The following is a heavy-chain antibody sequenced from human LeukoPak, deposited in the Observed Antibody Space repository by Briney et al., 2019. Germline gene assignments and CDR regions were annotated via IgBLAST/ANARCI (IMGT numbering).Heavy chain of an antibody. J-gene: IGHJ4*02. V-gene: IGHV3-7*01. CDR2: IKQDGSEK. CDR1: GFTFSSYW. Sequence: PGGSLRLSCAASGFTFSSYWMSWVRQAPGKGLEWVANIKQDGSEKYYVDSVKGRFTISRDNAKNSLYLQMNSLRAEDTAVYYCARVNGDYGDYLYLFYFDYWGQGTLVTVSS. CDR3: ARVNGDYGDYLYLFYFDY. D-gene: IGHD4-17*01.